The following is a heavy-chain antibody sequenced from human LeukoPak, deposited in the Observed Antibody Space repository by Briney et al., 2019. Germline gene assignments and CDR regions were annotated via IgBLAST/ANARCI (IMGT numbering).Heavy chain of an antibody. CDR3: ARQNAVTTGSIQFDY. Sequence: PSETLSLTCTVSGGSISSSSYYWGWIRQPPRKGLEWIGSLYYRGSTQYNPSLKSRVTIFVDTSKNQFSLKLSSVTAADTAVYYCARQNAVTTGSIQFDYWGQGTLVTVSS. J-gene: IGHJ4*02. D-gene: IGHD4-17*01. V-gene: IGHV4-39*01. CDR1: GGSISSSSYY. CDR2: LYYRGST.